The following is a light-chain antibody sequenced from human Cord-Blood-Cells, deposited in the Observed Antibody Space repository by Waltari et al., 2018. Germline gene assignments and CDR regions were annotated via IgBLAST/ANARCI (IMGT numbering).Light chain of an antibody. CDR1: QSVSSY. Sequence: EIVLTQSPATLSLSPGERATLSCRASQSVSSYLAWYQQKPGQAPRLLIYDASNWATGIPARFSGSGSGPDFTLTISSLEPEDFAVYYCQQRSNWPLTFGGGTKVEIE. V-gene: IGKV3-11*01. CDR2: DAS. J-gene: IGKJ4*01. CDR3: QQRSNWPLT.